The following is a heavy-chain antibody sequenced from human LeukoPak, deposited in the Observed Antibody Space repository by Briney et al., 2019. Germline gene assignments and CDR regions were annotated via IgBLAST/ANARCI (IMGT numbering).Heavy chain of an antibody. CDR2: INHSGST. V-gene: IGHV4-34*01. CDR1: GGSFSGYY. CDR3: ARPGLQTYYYDSSGYYYVD. J-gene: IGHJ4*02. Sequence: PSETLSLTCAVYGGSFSGYYWSWIPQPPGKGLEWIGEINHSGSTNYNPSLKSRVTISVDTSKNQFSLKLSSVTAADTAVYYCARPGLQTYYYDSSGYYYVDWGQGTLVTVSS. D-gene: IGHD3-22*01.